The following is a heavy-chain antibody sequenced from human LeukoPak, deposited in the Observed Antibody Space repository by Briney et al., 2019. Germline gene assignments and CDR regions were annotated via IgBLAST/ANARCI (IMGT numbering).Heavy chain of an antibody. CDR2: ISYDGSNK. CDR1: GFTFSSYA. Sequence: PGGSLRLSCAASGFTFSSYAMHWVRQAPGKGLEWVAVISYDGSNKYYADSVKGRFTISRDNSKDTLYLQMNSLRAEDTAVYYCAKGPRDGSITIWFDSWGQGTLVTVSS. D-gene: IGHD2-15*01. V-gene: IGHV3-30*04. CDR3: AKGPRDGSITIWFDS. J-gene: IGHJ5*01.